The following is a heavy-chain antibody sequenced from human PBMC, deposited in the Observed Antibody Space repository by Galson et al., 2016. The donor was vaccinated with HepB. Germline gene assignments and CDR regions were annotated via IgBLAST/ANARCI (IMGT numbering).Heavy chain of an antibody. D-gene: IGHD1/OR15-1a*01. CDR1: GYTFNDYY. V-gene: IGHV1-2*02. Sequence: SVKVSCKASGYTFNDYYMHWVRQAPGQGLEWMGWINPRSGGTRFAQKFQGRVTMTRDTSLTTVFLELSSLRSDDTAVYYCARDRTKQQESRVAVGAGMDVWSEGTTVTVSS. CDR2: INPRSGGT. J-gene: IGHJ6*04. CDR3: ARDRTKQQESRVAVGAGMDV.